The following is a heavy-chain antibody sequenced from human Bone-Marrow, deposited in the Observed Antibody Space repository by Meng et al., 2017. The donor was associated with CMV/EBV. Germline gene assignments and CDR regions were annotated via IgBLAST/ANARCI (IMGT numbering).Heavy chain of an antibody. V-gene: IGHV4-30-4*08. CDR2: IYYSGST. J-gene: IGHJ5*02. D-gene: IGHD1-7*01. CDR1: GGTISRGDYY. CDR3: ARVSGLELGEVWFDP. Sequence: VPLQEPGPGLVKPSQTPSLTCTCSGGTISRGDYYWSWIRQPPGKGLEWIGYIYYSGSTYYNPSLKSRVTISVDTSKNQFSLKLSSVTAADTAVYYCARVSGLELGEVWFDPWGQGTLVTVSS.